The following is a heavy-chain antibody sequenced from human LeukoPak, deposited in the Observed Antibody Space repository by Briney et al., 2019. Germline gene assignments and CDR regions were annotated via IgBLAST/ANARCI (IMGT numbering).Heavy chain of an antibody. CDR1: GFTFSSYT. D-gene: IGHD6-25*01. CDR2: IGTSSTTI. CDR3: ARFAAGGSYYYYMDV. Sequence: GGSLRLSCAASGFTFSSYTMNWVHQPPGKGLEWVSNIGTSSTTIYYADSVKGRFIISRDNAKNSLYLQMNSLRADDTAVYYCARFAAGGSYYYYMDVWGKGTTVTVSS. V-gene: IGHV3-48*01. J-gene: IGHJ6*03.